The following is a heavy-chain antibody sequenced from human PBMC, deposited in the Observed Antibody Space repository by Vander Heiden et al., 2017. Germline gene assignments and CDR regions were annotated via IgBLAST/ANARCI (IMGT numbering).Heavy chain of an antibody. Sequence: EVQLVESGGGLVKPGRSLRLSCTASGFTFGDYAMSWFRQAPGKGLEWVGFIRSKAYGGTTEYAASVKGRFTISRDDSKSIAYLQMNSLKTEDTAVYYCTRGPQDRYCSGGSCYSGYWGQGTLVTVSS. J-gene: IGHJ4*02. CDR1: GFTFGDYA. CDR3: TRGPQDRYCSGGSCYSGY. CDR2: IRSKAYGGTT. D-gene: IGHD2-15*01. V-gene: IGHV3-49*05.